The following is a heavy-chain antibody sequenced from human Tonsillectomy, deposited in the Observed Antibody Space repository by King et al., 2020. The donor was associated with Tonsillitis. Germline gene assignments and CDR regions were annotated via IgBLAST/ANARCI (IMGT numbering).Heavy chain of an antibody. J-gene: IGHJ4*03. CDR1: GFDFTYNY. V-gene: IGHV3-53*01. D-gene: IGHD2-8*02. CDR3: ASPYGTAGSCYFDY. CDR2: IYSGGSA. Sequence: VQLVESGGGLIQPGGSLRLSCATSGFDFTYNYMSWVRQAPGKGLEWVSFIYSGGSASYADSVKGRFTISRDNSKNTLYLQLNSLRAEDTAVYYCASPYGTAGSCYFDYWGQGTLVTVSS.